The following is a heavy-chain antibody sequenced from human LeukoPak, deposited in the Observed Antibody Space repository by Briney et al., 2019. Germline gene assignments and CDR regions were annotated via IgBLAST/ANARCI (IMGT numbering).Heavy chain of an antibody. V-gene: IGHV3-30*03. CDR1: GFTFSSYS. Sequence: PGGSLRLSCAASGFTFSSYSMNWVRQAPGKGLEWMAIISYDGTNKRYADSVRGRFTISRDDSKNTLYLQMNSLRTEDTAVYYCARDGTSDGLIRGEWGQGTLVTVSS. CDR3: ARDGTSDGLIRGE. D-gene: IGHD3-16*01. J-gene: IGHJ4*02. CDR2: ISYDGTNK.